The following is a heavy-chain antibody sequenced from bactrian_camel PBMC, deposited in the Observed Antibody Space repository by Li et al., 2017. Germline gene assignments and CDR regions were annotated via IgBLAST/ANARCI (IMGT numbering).Heavy chain of an antibody. CDR1: GFSYSPN. Sequence: HVQLVESGGASVQTGGSLTLSCVASGFSYSPNMAWFRQAPGKEREGVGGVDRYGATSYADSVKGRFAISKDNEKNTLYLQMNNLKAADTAIYYCAAGNPVGDFCDNSTPPEQFSYRGQGTQVTVS. CDR2: VDRYGAT. V-gene: IGHV3S9*01. J-gene: IGHJ4*01. CDR3: AAGNPVGDFCDNSTPPEQFSY. D-gene: IGHD4*01.